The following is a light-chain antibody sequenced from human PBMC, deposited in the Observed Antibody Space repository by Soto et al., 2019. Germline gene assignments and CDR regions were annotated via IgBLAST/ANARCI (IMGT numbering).Light chain of an antibody. CDR2: AVS. V-gene: IGKV3-15*01. Sequence: IVRTRAAASLCVAPGESRTLYCRASQSVSSNLAWYQQKPGQAPRLLIYAVSTRATGIPARFSGSGSGTEFTHTITTLQSEDLAVYSCQQYNHCPPAWTFGQGTKVDIK. CDR3: QQYNHCPPAWT. J-gene: IGKJ1*01. CDR1: QSVSSN.